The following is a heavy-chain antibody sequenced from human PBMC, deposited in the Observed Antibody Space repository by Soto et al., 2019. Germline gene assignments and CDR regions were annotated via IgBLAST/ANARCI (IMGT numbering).Heavy chain of an antibody. V-gene: IGHV3-30*18. CDR3: AKSQERGGNDLKVDQ. Sequence: QVQLVESGGGVVQPGRSLRLSCAASGFTFSSYGMHWVRQAPGKRLEWVAIISVDGSTKHYVGSVKGRFTVSRDNSKNTLYVELNSLRAEDTAVYYCAKSQERGGNDLKVDQWGQGTLVTVSS. CDR1: GFTFSSYG. D-gene: IGHD5-12*01. CDR2: ISVDGSTK. J-gene: IGHJ4*02.